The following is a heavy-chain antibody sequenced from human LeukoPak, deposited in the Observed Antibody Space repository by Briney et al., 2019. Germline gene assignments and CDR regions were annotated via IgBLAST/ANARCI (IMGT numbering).Heavy chain of an antibody. CDR3: ARGQGGYSDSWHDY. V-gene: IGHV3-53*01. CDR1: GFTVDSNY. Sequence: GGSLRLSCAASGFTVDSNYLSWVRQAPGKGLEWVSTIYTGGNTYYAASVKGRFTISRDDSKNTLHLQMNNLRAEDTAVYFCARGQGGYSDSWHDYWGQGTLVTVSS. J-gene: IGHJ4*02. CDR2: IYTGGNT. D-gene: IGHD6-13*01.